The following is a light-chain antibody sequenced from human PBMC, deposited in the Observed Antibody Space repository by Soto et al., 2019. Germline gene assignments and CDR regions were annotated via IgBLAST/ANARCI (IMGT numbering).Light chain of an antibody. V-gene: IGLV2-14*01. J-gene: IGLJ1*01. CDR2: EVS. CDR3: SSYTSSSTLG. Sequence: QSVLTQPASVSGSPGQTITISCTGTSSDVGGYNYVSWYQQQPGKAPNLMIYEVSNRPSGVSNRFTGSKSGNTASLTISGLQAEDEADYYCSSYTSSSTLGFGTGTKSPS. CDR1: SSDVGGYNY.